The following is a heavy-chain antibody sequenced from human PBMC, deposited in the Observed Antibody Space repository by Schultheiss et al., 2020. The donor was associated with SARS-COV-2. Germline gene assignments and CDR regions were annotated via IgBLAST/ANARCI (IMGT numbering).Heavy chain of an antibody. CDR1: GGSISSYY. J-gene: IGHJ6*02. CDR2: IYYSGST. CDR3: ASKYSSSWSPYYYGMDV. Sequence: SETLSLTCTVSGGSISSYYWNWIRQPPGKGLEWIGYIYYSGSTNYNPSLKSRVTISVDTSKNQFSLKLSSVTAADTAVYYCASKYSSSWSPYYYGMDVWGQGTTVTVSS. D-gene: IGHD6-13*01. V-gene: IGHV4-59*08.